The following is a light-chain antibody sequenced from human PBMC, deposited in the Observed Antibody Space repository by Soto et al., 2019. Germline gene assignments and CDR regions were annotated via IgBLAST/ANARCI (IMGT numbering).Light chain of an antibody. CDR1: DSDVGGYNY. V-gene: IGLV2-14*01. J-gene: IGLJ2*01. CDR2: GVT. Sequence: QSALTQPASVSGSPGQSITISCTGTDSDVGGYNYVSWYQQHPGKAPKLIIYGVTNRPSGVSNRFSGSKSGNTASLTISGLQAEDEADYYCISYTTRSTYVVLGGGTKLTGL. CDR3: ISYTTRSTYVV.